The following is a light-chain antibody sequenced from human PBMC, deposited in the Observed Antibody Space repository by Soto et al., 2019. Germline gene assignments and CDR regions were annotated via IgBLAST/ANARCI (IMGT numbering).Light chain of an antibody. V-gene: IGKV1-5*01. CDR3: QQYNSYSWT. J-gene: IGKJ1*01. CDR1: QSISSW. CDR2: DAS. Sequence: DIQMTQSPSTLSASVGDRVTITCRASQSISSWLAWYQQKPGKAPKLLIYDASSLESGVPSRFSGSGSGTEFTLTISSLQPEDFATYYCQQYNSYSWTFGQGTKVETK.